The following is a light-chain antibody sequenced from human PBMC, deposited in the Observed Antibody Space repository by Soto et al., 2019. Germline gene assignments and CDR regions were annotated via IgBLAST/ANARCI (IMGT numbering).Light chain of an antibody. V-gene: IGKV3-20*01. J-gene: IGKJ1*01. CDR1: QSFRGL. CDR2: DAS. CDR3: QQYGNLPRT. Sequence: EVVLTQSPVTLSLSPGERATLSCRASQSFRGLLAWYQQKPGQAPRLLIYDASNRATGIPDRFSGGGSGTDFTLTISRLEPEDFAVYYCQQYGNLPRTFGQGTKVDI.